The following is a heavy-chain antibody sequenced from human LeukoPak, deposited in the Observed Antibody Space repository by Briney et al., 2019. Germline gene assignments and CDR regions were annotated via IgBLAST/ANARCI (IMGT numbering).Heavy chain of an antibody. CDR3: ARGNYYDSSGYYGFDY. J-gene: IGHJ4*02. D-gene: IGHD3-22*01. V-gene: IGHV1-18*01. Sequence: ASVKVSCKASGYTFTSYGISWVRQAPGQGLEWMGWISAYNGNTNYAQKLQGRVTTTTDTSTSTAYMELRSLRSDDTAVYYCARGNYYDSSGYYGFDYWGQGTLVTVSS. CDR1: GYTFTSYG. CDR2: ISAYNGNT.